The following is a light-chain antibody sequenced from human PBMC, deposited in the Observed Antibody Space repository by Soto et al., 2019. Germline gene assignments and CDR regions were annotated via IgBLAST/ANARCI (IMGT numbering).Light chain of an antibody. J-gene: IGLJ2*01. Sequence: QSALTQPASVSGSPGQSITISCTGTSRDIGNYNYVSWYQHHPGKAPKLIIYEVTDRPSGVSTRFSASKSGNTASLTISGLQAEDEADYYCSSYTTTTTVIFGGGTKLTVL. CDR1: SRDIGNYNY. CDR2: EVT. V-gene: IGLV2-14*01. CDR3: SSYTTTTTVI.